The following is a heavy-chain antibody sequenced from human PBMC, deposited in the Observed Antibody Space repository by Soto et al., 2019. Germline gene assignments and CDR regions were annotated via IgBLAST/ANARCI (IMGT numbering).Heavy chain of an antibody. CDR3: ARDSVWGSLYRSDYFYI. V-gene: IGHV4-31*02. D-gene: IGHD3-16*01. Sequence: WTWIRQHPGKGLEWIGYVYYTGTTSYNSSLESRLSISIDTSKNQFSLKLSSVTAADTAVYYCARDSVWGSLYRSDYFYIWGQGTVVTVSS. CDR2: VYYTGTT. J-gene: IGHJ3*02.